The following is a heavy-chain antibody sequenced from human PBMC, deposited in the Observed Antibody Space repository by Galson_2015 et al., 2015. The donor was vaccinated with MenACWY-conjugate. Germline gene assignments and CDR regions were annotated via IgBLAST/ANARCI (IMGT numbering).Heavy chain of an antibody. J-gene: IGHJ5*02. D-gene: IGHD4-11*01. CDR3: ARQRNESTGSLPPTWFDP. V-gene: IGHV3-74*01. Sequence: SLRLSCAASEFTFGSYWMHWVRQVPGKGLVWVSRIGSASTSITYADSVKGRFTISRDNAKNTLYLQMNSLGAEDTAVYYCARQRNESTGSLPPTWFDPWGQGTQVTVSS. CDR1: EFTFGSYW. CDR2: IGSASTSI.